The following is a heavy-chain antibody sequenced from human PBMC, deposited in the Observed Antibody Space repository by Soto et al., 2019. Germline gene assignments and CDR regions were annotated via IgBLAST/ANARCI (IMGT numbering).Heavy chain of an antibody. D-gene: IGHD5-12*01. CDR3: ARGGNRYSNVASGVGGFDY. V-gene: IGHV4-59*01. J-gene: IGHJ4*02. Sequence: SETLSLPCPVSGSSISSYYWSWIRQSPERGLEWIAYVYHTGATNYNPSLKSRVTIPLDTSKGQFSLNLTSLTTADTAVYFCARGGNRYSNVASGVGGFDYWGQGSLVTVSS. CDR1: GSSISSYY. CDR2: VYHTGAT.